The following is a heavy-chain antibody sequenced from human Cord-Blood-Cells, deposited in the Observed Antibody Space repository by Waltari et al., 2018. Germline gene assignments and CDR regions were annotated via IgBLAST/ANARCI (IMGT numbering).Heavy chain of an antibody. CDR3: AKDIGPVAEYFQH. V-gene: IGHV3-43*02. CDR1: GFTFDDYA. D-gene: IGHD6-19*01. J-gene: IGHJ1*01. Sequence: EVQLVESGGGVVQPGGSLRLSCAASGFTFDDYAMHWVRQAPGKGLEWVSLISGDCGSTYANSVKGRFTISRDNSKNSLYLQMNSLRTEDTALYYCAKDIGPVAEYFQHWGQGTLVTVSS. CDR2: ISGDCGST.